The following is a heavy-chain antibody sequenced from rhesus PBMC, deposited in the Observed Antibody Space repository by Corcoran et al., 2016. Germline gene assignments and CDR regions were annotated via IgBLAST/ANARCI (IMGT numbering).Heavy chain of an antibody. V-gene: IGHV4-65*01. Sequence: QVQLQESGPGLVKPSETLSLPCAVSGGSISSSTWWGWIRQPPGNGLEWIGYISGSSGSTYYNPSLKSRVTISTDTSKNQFSLKLSSVTAADTAVYYCAIGDTAGTPFDYWGQGVLVTVSS. CDR2: ISGSSGST. CDR1: GGSISSSTW. D-gene: IGHD5-42*01. CDR3: AIGDTAGTPFDY. J-gene: IGHJ4*01.